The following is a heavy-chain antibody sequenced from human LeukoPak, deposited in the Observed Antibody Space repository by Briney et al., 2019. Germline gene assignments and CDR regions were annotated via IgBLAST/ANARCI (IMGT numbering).Heavy chain of an antibody. V-gene: IGHV4-39*07. CDR1: GGSISSGSYY. Sequence: PSETLSLTCTVSGGSISSGSYYWGWIRQPPGKGLEWIGTIYYSGSTYYNPSLKSRATISADTSKNQFSLKLSSVTAADTAMYYCARAGSYDYVWGSYRYWFDPWGQGTLVTVSS. J-gene: IGHJ5*02. CDR3: ARAGSYDYVWGSYRYWFDP. D-gene: IGHD3-16*02. CDR2: IYYSGST.